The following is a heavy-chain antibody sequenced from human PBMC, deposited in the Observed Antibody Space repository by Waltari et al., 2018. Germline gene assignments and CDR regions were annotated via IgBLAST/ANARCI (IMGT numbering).Heavy chain of an antibody. V-gene: IGHV3-74*01. J-gene: IGHJ4*02. Sequence: EVQLVESGGGLVQPGGSLRLSCAASGFTFSSYWMHWVRQAPGRGLVWGSRISTDGGSTSYADSVKGRFTISRDNAKNTLYLQMNRRRAEDTAVYYCARVRGGNSYFDYWGQGTLVTVSS. CDR2: ISTDGGST. CDR1: GFTFSSYW. D-gene: IGHD2-21*02. CDR3: ARVRGGNSYFDY.